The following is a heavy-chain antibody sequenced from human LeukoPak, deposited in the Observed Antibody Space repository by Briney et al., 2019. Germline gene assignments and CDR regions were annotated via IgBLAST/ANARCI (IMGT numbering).Heavy chain of an antibody. V-gene: IGHV1-18*01. J-gene: IGHJ5*02. CDR2: ISAYNGNT. D-gene: IGHD6-13*01. CDR1: GYTSTSYG. Sequence: ASVKVSCKASGYTSTSYGISWVRQAPGQGLEWMGWISAYNGNTNYAQKFQGRVTMTRDTSTSTVYMELSSLRSEDTAVYYCARKGIAANWFDPWGQGTLVTVSS. CDR3: ARKGIAANWFDP.